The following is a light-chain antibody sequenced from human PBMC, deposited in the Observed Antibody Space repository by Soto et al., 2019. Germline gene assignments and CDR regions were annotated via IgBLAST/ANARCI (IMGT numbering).Light chain of an antibody. CDR2: WAS. CDR3: QQYYDTPYT. Sequence: DIVMTQSPDSLAVSLGERATINCKSSQSILYNSNNKHSLAWYQHKPGQPPQLLIYWASTRESGIPDRVSGSGSGTDFTLTISSLQAEDVAVYYCQQYYDTPYTFGQGTKLEIK. J-gene: IGKJ2*01. CDR1: QSILYNSNNKHS. V-gene: IGKV4-1*01.